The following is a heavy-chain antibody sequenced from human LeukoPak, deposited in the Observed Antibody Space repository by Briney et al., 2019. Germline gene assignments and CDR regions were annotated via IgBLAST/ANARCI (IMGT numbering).Heavy chain of an antibody. Sequence: PGGSLRLSCVASGFTFSKYSMHWVRQIPGKGLEYVSALNDDGDRTYYADSVKARFTISRDNSKNTLFLQMGSLRAEDMAVYYCARVGDLNFYDFWGQGTLVTVSS. CDR1: GFTFSKYS. V-gene: IGHV3-64*02. CDR3: ARVGDLNFYDF. D-gene: IGHD1-20*01. CDR2: LNDDGDRT. J-gene: IGHJ4*02.